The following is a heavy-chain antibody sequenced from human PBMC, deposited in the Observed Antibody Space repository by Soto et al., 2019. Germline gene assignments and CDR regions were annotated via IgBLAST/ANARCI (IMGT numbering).Heavy chain of an antibody. CDR2: ISSSSSYI. CDR1: GFIFSDYS. V-gene: IGHV3-21*01. J-gene: IGHJ4*02. D-gene: IGHD7-27*01. Sequence: EVQLVESGGGLVKPEGSLRLSCAASGFIFSDYSVNWVRQAPGKGLEWVASISSSSSYIFYGDSVKGRFTISRDNARNSLFLQMNSLRVEDTAVYYCARDRWDITGGDYWGQGTLVTVSS. CDR3: ARDRWDITGGDY.